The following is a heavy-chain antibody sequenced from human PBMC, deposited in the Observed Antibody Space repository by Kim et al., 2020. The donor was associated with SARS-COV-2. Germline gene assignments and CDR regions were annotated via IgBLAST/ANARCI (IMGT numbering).Heavy chain of an antibody. J-gene: IGHJ6*02. CDR1: GYTFSSYG. Sequence: ASVKVSCKASGYTFSSYGLSWVRQAPGQGLEWMGWTGADNGNTKYAQKFQGRVIMTTDASTNTGYMEVTSLTSDDTAVYYCARDGVVEPGDYYGLAVWGQGTSVIVTS. D-gene: IGHD2-21*01. V-gene: IGHV1-18*01. CDR2: TGADNGNT. CDR3: ARDGVVEPGDYYGLAV.